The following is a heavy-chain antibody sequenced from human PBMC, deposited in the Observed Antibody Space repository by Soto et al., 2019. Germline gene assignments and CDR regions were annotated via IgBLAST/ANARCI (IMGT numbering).Heavy chain of an antibody. J-gene: IGHJ4*02. D-gene: IGHD6-13*01. CDR2: IYYSGST. V-gene: IGHV4-59*01. CDR1: GGSISSYY. CDR3: ARSRDSYSSPDFDY. Sequence: SETLSLTCTVSGGSISSYYWSWIRQPPGKGLEWIGYIYYSGSTNYNPSLKSRVTISVDTSKNQFSLKLSSVTAADTAVYYCARSRDSYSSPDFDYWGQGTLVTVSS.